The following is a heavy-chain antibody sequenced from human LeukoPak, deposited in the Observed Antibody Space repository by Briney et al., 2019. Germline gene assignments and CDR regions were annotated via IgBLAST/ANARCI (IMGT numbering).Heavy chain of an antibody. D-gene: IGHD3-22*01. CDR3: ARETQPSYDSSGYGSPNWFDP. V-gene: IGHV4-39*07. Sequence: PSETLSLTCTVFGGSISSSDYYWGWIRQPPGKGLEWIGTIDYIGNTYFSPSLKSRVTILIDTSKNQFSLMLNSVTAADTAVYYCARETQPSYDSSGYGSPNWFDPWGQGTLVTVSS. CDR1: GGSISSSDYY. J-gene: IGHJ5*02. CDR2: IDYIGNT.